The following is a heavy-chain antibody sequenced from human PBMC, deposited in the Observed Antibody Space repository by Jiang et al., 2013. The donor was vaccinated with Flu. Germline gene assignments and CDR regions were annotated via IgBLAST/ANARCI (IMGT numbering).Heavy chain of an antibody. J-gene: IGHJ4*02. CDR3: ARIVAAAGTSLDY. Sequence: INPNSGGTNYAQKFQGRVTMTRDTSISTAYMELSRLRSDDTAVYYCARIVAAAGTSLDYWGQGTLVTVSS. D-gene: IGHD6-13*01. CDR2: INPNSGGT. V-gene: IGHV1-2*02.